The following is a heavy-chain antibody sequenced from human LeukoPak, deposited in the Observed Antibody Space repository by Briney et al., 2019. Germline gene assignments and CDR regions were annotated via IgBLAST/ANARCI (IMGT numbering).Heavy chain of an antibody. CDR1: GFTFSSYG. D-gene: IGHD3-10*01. J-gene: IGHJ3*02. CDR2: ISSSGSTI. CDR3: ASRSTFGVYAFDI. V-gene: IGHV3-48*04. Sequence: PGGSLRLSCAASGFTFSSYGMHWVRQAPGKGLEWVSYISSSGSTIYYADSVKGRFTISRDNAKNSLYLQMNSLRAEDTAVYYCASRSTFGVYAFDIWGQGTMVTVSS.